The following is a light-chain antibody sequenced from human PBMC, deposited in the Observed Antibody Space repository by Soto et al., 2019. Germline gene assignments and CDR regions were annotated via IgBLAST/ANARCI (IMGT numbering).Light chain of an antibody. Sequence: EIVMTQSPDTLSMSPGERATLSCRASQSVISNVAWYQQKPGQAPRLLIYGASTRATGIPARFSGGGSGTEFTLTISSLQSEDFAVYYCQQYNYWPPWTFGQGTKVDIK. CDR3: QQYNYWPPWT. J-gene: IGKJ1*01. CDR1: QSVISN. V-gene: IGKV3-15*01. CDR2: GAS.